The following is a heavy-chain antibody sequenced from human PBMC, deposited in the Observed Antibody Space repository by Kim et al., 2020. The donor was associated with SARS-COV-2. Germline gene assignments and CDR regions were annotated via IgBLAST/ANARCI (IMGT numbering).Heavy chain of an antibody. J-gene: IGHJ4*02. D-gene: IGHD1-26*01. V-gene: IGHV4-61*01. Sequence: SETLSLTCTVSGGSVSSGSYYWSWIRQPPGKGLEWIGYIYYSGSTNYNPSLKSRVTISVDTSKNQFSLKLSSVTAADTAVYYCARDSRRELLDYWGQGTLVTVSS. CDR1: GGSVSSGSYY. CDR3: ARDSRRELLDY. CDR2: IYYSGST.